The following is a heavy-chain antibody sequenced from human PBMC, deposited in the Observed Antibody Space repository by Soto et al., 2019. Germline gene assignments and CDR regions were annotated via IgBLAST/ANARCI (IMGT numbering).Heavy chain of an antibody. V-gene: IGHV3-33*01. CDR1: GFTFSSYG. CDR3: ARDSADHAFDI. CDR2: IWYDGSNK. Sequence: QVQLVESGGGVVQPGRSLRLSCAASGFTFSSYGMHWVRQAPGKGLEWVAVIWYDGSNKYYADSVKGRFTISRDNSKNTVYVQMTSLRAEDTAVYYCARDSADHAFDIWGQGTMVTVSS. J-gene: IGHJ3*02.